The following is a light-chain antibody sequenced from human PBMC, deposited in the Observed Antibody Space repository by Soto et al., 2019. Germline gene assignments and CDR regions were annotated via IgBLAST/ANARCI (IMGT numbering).Light chain of an antibody. J-gene: IGLJ7*01. CDR1: TSNIGSNT. Sequence: QSVLTQPPSASGTPGQRVTISCSGSTSNIGSNTVNWYQQLPETAAKLLIFANNQRPSGVPDRFSGSKAGTSASLAISGLQSEDEADYYCTAWDDSLNGPVFGGGTQLTVL. CDR2: ANN. V-gene: IGLV1-44*01. CDR3: TAWDDSLNGPV.